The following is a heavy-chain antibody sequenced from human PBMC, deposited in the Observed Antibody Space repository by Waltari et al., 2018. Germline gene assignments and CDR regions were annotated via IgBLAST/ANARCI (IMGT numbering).Heavy chain of an antibody. D-gene: IGHD6-13*01. Sequence: QMQLQESGPGLVKPSETLSLTCTVSGGSISSHYWSWIRPPPGKGLEWIGYIYYSGSTNYNPSLKSRVTISVDTSKNQFSLKLSSVTAADTAVYYCARGTSSSWQLGAFDIWGQGTMVTVSS. CDR3: ARGTSSSWQLGAFDI. CDR2: IYYSGST. V-gene: IGHV4-59*11. J-gene: IGHJ3*02. CDR1: GGSISSHY.